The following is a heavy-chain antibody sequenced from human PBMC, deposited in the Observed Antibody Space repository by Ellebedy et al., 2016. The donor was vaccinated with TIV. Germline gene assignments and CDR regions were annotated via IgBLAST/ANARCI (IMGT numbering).Heavy chain of an antibody. CDR1: GFTVSSHW. V-gene: IGHV3-7*01. Sequence: GESLKISXAASGFTVSSHWMQWVRQAPGKGLEWVANIKQDGSAKYYVDPVKGQFTISLDNAKNSVYLQMNHLRAEDTAVYYCARRYMDVWGRGTTVTVSS. J-gene: IGHJ6*03. CDR3: ARRYMDV. CDR2: IKQDGSAK.